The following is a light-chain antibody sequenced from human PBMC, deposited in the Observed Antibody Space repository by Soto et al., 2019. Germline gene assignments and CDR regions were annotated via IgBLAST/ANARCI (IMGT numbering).Light chain of an antibody. J-gene: IGLJ3*02. CDR3: SSYTSSSTLWL. CDR2: DVS. Sequence: QSALTQPASVSGSPGQSITISCTGTSSDVGGYNYVSWYQQHPGKAPKLMIYDVSNRPSGVSKRFSGSKSGNTASLTISGLQAEDEADYYCSSYTSSSTLWLFGGGTKLTVL. CDR1: SSDVGGYNY. V-gene: IGLV2-14*01.